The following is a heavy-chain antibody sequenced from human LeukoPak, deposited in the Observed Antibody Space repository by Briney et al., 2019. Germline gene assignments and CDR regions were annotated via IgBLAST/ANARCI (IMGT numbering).Heavy chain of an antibody. D-gene: IGHD3-3*01. V-gene: IGHV1-18*01. J-gene: IGHJ3*02. CDR2: ISAYNGNT. Sequence: ASVKVSCKASGYTFINYGITWVRQAPGQGLEWMGWISAYNGNTNYAQKLQGRVTMTTVTSTSTAYMELRSLRSDDTAVYYCARVALGWSSDAFDIWGQGTMVTVSS. CDR1: GYTFINYG. CDR3: ARVALGWSSDAFDI.